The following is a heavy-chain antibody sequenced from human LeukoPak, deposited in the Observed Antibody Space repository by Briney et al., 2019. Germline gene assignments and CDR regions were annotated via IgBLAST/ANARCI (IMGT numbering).Heavy chain of an antibody. CDR2: MNPNSGGT. CDR1: GYTFTSYD. J-gene: IGHJ4*02. CDR3: ARSPTHYYGSGSYYWGYFDY. D-gene: IGHD3-10*01. Sequence: ASVKVSRKASGYTFTSYDINWVRQATGQGLEWMGWMNPNSGGTNYAQKFQGRVTMTRDTSISTAYMELSRLRSDDTAVYYCARSPTHYYGSGSYYWGYFDYWGQGTLVTVSS. V-gene: IGHV1-2*02.